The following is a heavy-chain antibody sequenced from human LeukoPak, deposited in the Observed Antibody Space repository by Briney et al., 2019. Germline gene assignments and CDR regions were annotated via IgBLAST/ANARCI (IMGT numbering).Heavy chain of an antibody. D-gene: IGHD1-14*01. Sequence: PGGSLRLSCAASEFTFSNYAMNWARRAPGKGLEWVSGISGGGGSTYYADSVKGRFTISRDNSKNTLYLQMDSLRAEDTALYYCAKGSGINHYHWIDPWGQGTLVTVSS. CDR2: ISGGGGST. CDR3: AKGSGINHYHWIDP. CDR1: EFTFSNYA. J-gene: IGHJ5*02. V-gene: IGHV3-23*01.